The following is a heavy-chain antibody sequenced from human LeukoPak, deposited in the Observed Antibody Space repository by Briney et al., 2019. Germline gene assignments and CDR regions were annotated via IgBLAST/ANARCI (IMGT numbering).Heavy chain of an antibody. D-gene: IGHD4-23*01. CDR1: GGSISSSNW. CDR2: IYHSGST. V-gene: IGHV4-4*02. CDR3: ARLTTVANYYYYGMDV. J-gene: IGHJ6*02. Sequence: SETLSLTCAVSGGSISSSNWWSWVRQPPGKGLEWIGEIYHSGSTNYNPSLKSRVTISVDKSKNQFSLKLSSVTAADTAAYYCARLTTVANYYYYGMDVWGQGTTVTVSS.